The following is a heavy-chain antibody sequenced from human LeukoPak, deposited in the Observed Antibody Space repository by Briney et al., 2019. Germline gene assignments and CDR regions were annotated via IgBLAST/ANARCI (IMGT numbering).Heavy chain of an antibody. CDR2: ISWNTGTI. J-gene: IGHJ4*02. CDR3: AKDTTSAILTATDY. CDR1: GFTFDDYA. Sequence: GGSLRLSCAASGFTFDDYAMHWVRQATWKGLEWVSGISWNTGTIGYADSVKGRFTISRDNAKNSLYLQMNSLRVEDTALYYCAKDTTSAILTATDYWGQGILVTVSS. D-gene: IGHD3-9*01. V-gene: IGHV3-9*01.